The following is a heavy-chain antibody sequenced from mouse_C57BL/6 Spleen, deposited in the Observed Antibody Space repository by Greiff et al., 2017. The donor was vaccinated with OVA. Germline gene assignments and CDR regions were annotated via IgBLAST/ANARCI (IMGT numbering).Heavy chain of an antibody. V-gene: IGHV1-52*01. CDR1: GYTFTSYW. Sequence: QVHVKQPGAELVRPGSSVKLSCKASGYTFTSYWMHWVKQRPIQGLEWIGNIDPSDSETHYNQKFKDKATLTVDKSSSTAYMQLSSLTSEDSAVYYCARLGGGYHFDYWGQGTTLTVSS. CDR3: ARLGGGYHFDY. J-gene: IGHJ2*01. CDR2: IDPSDSET. D-gene: IGHD2-2*01.